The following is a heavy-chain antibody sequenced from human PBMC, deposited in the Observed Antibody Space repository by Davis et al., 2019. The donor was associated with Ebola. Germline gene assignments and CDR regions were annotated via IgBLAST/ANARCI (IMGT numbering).Heavy chain of an antibody. Sequence: GESLKISCAASGFIFSHYWMHWVRQTPGKGLVWVSRLTNDGTRTSYADSVQGRFTISRDNAKNTLFLQLNSLKVEDTAIDYWARREAASIDYWGQGTLVTVSS. D-gene: IGHD6-25*01. V-gene: IGHV3-74*01. CDR1: GFIFSHYW. CDR3: ARREAASIDY. CDR2: LTNDGTRT. J-gene: IGHJ4*02.